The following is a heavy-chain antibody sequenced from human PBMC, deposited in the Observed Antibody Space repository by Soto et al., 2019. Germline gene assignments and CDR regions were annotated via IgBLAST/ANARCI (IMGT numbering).Heavy chain of an antibody. CDR1: GFPFSCSA. V-gene: IGHV3-73*01. D-gene: IGHD5-12*01. J-gene: IGHJ6*03. Sequence: GGSLRLSCGASGFPFSCSAMHWVRPASGKGLEWVGRIRSKANSYATAYAASVKGRFTISRDDSKNTAYLQMNSLKTEDTAVYYCTRPGDTITYYMDVWGKGTTVTVSS. CDR3: TRPGDTITYYMDV. CDR2: IRSKANSYAT.